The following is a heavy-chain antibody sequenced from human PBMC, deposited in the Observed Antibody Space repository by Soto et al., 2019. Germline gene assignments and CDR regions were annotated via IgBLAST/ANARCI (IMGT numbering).Heavy chain of an antibody. CDR3: ARVQSGYDFAY. J-gene: IGHJ4*02. Sequence: ASVKVSCKASGYTFTSYYMHWVRQAPGQGLEWMGWISAYNGNTNYAQKLQGRVTMTTDTSTSTAYMELRSLRSDDTAVYYCARVQSGYDFAYWGQGTLVTVSS. D-gene: IGHD5-12*01. CDR1: GYTFTSYY. CDR2: ISAYNGNT. V-gene: IGHV1-18*04.